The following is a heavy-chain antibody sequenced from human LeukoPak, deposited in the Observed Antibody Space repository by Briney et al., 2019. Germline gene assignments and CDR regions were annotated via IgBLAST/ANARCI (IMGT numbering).Heavy chain of an antibody. Sequence: SSETLSLTCTVSGGSISSGGYYWSWIRQPPGKGLEWIGYIYHSGSTNYNPSLKSRVTISVDKSKNQFSLKLSSVTAADTAVYYCARRAINDDYVWGSYLANYFDYWGQGTLVTVSS. V-gene: IGHV4-30-2*01. CDR3: ARRAINDDYVWGSYLANYFDY. D-gene: IGHD3-16*02. J-gene: IGHJ4*02. CDR2: IYHSGST. CDR1: GGSISSGGYY.